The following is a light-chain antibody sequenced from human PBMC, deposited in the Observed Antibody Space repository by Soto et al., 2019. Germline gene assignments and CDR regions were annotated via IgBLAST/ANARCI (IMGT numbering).Light chain of an antibody. CDR3: QQTYITPPRT. Sequence: DIQMTQSPSSLSASVGDRVTITCRASQSISRFLNWYQQKSGKPPQLLIYASSSLQSGVPSRFSGSGSGTDFTLTISSLQPEDFATYYCQQTYITPPRTFGQGSKVEIK. V-gene: IGKV1-39*01. CDR1: QSISRF. J-gene: IGKJ1*01. CDR2: ASS.